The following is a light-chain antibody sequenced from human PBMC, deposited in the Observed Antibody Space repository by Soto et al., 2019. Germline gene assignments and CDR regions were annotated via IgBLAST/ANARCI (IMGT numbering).Light chain of an antibody. Sequence: QSVLTQPASVSGSPGQSITISCTGTSSDVGGYDWVSWYQHHPGKVPRLLIYEVDKRPSGVPDRFSGSKSGNTASLTVSGLQPEDEAYYYCASYATDVTFPFGGGTKLTVL. V-gene: IGLV2-8*01. CDR3: ASYATDVTFP. CDR2: EVD. CDR1: SSDVGGYDW. J-gene: IGLJ2*01.